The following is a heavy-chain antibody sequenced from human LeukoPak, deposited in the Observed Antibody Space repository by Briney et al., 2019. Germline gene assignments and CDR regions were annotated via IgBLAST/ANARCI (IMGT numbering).Heavy chain of an antibody. J-gene: IGHJ4*02. CDR3: ARGAAVALDY. V-gene: IGHV4-39*01. CDR2: IYYSGNT. Sequence: SETLSLTCTVSGVSISSSNSYWGWIRQPPGKGLEWIGSIYYSGNTYYNASLKSQVSISIDTSKNQFSLRLTSVTAADTAVYYCARGAAVALDYWGQGTLVTVSS. D-gene: IGHD6-19*01. CDR1: GVSISSSNSY.